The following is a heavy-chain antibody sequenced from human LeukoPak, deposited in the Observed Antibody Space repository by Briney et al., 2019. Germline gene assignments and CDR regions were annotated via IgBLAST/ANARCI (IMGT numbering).Heavy chain of an antibody. V-gene: IGHV3-11*04. Sequence: GGSLRLSCAASGFTFSDYHMSWIRQASGKGLEWVSYISSSGGTISYADSVKGRFTISRDNAKKSLYLQMNSLRADDTAVYYCSRGGAPEYSYGYYFDYWGQGTLVTVSS. J-gene: IGHJ4*02. CDR3: SRGGAPEYSYGYYFDY. CDR2: ISSSGGTI. CDR1: GFTFSDYH. D-gene: IGHD5-18*01.